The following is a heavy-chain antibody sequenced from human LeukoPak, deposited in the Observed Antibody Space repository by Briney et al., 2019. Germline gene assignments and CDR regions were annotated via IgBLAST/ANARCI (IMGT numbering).Heavy chain of an antibody. D-gene: IGHD3-10*01. CDR2: INGGNGDT. J-gene: IGHJ4*02. Sequence: ASVTVSCTASGYTFTTYAMHWLRQAPGQGLEWMGWINGGNGDTKYSQKFQGRVTITRDTSASTAYMELSSLRSEDTAVYCCARSSITPYYFVYWGQGTLVTVSS. V-gene: IGHV1-3*01. CDR1: GYTFTTYA. CDR3: ARSSITPYYFVY.